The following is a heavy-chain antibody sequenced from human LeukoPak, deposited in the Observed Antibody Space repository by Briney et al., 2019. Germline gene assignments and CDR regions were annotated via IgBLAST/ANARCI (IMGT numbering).Heavy chain of an antibody. V-gene: IGHV3-30*18. D-gene: IGHD3-22*01. J-gene: IGHJ4*02. Sequence: PGGSLRLSCAASGFTFSSYGMHWVRQAPGKGREWVAVISYDGSNKYYADSVKGRFTISRDNSKNTLYLQMNSLRAEDTAVYYCAKDGDYYDSSGYYYHFDYWGQGTLVTVSS. CDR2: ISYDGSNK. CDR3: AKDGDYYDSSGYYYHFDY. CDR1: GFTFSSYG.